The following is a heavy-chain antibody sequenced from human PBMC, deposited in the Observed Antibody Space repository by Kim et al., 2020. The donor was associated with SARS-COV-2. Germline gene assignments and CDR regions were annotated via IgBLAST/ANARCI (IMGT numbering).Heavy chain of an antibody. D-gene: IGHD3-16*01. J-gene: IGHJ4*02. CDR1: GFTVSSNY. V-gene: IGHV3-66*01. CDR3: ARAITFGEWYFDY. CDR2: IYSGGST. Sequence: GGSLRLSCAASGFTVSSNYMSWVRQAPGKGLEWVSVIYSGGSTYYADSVKGRFTISRDNSKNTLYLQMNSLRAEDTAVYYCARAITFGEWYFDYWGQGTLVTVSS.